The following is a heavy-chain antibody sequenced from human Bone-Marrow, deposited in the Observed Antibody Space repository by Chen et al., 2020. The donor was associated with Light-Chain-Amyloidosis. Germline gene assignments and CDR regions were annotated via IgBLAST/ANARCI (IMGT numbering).Heavy chain of an antibody. J-gene: IGHJ4*02. CDR3: ARRGDGYNFDY. V-gene: IGHV5-51*01. CDR2: IYPDDSDA. Sequence: EVQLEQSGPEVKKPGESLKISCKGSGYTFPNYWIGWVRQMPGKGLEWMGVIYPDDSDARYSPSFEGQVTISADKSITTAYLQWRSLKASDTAMYYCARRGDGYNFDYGGQGTLVTVSS. CDR1: GYTFPNYW. D-gene: IGHD5-12*01.